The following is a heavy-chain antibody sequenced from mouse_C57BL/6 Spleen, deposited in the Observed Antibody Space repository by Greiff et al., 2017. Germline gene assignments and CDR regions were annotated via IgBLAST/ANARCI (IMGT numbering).Heavy chain of an antibody. J-gene: IGHJ4*01. CDR2: IYPGNSDT. V-gene: IGHV1-5*01. Sequence: VQLQQSGTVLARPGASVKMSCKTSGYTFTSYWMHWVKQRPGKGLEWIGAIYPGNSDTSYNQKFKGKAKLTAVTSASTAYMELSSLTNEDSAVYYCTRYDYGYYAMDYWGQGTSVTVSS. D-gene: IGHD2-4*01. CDR1: GYTFTSYW. CDR3: TRYDYGYYAMDY.